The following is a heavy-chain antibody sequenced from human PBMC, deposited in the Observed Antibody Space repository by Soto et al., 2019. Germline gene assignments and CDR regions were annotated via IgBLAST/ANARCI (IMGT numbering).Heavy chain of an antibody. D-gene: IGHD2-8*02. V-gene: IGHV1-18*01. J-gene: IGHJ6*03. Sequence: ASVKVSCKASGYTFTSYGISWVRQAPGQGLEWMGWISAYNGNTNYAQKLQGRVTMTTDTSTSTAYMELRSLRSDDTAVYYCAWDGGTSETAYYHYYMDVWGKGTTVTVSS. CDR3: AWDGGTSETAYYHYYMDV. CDR1: GYTFTSYG. CDR2: ISAYNGNT.